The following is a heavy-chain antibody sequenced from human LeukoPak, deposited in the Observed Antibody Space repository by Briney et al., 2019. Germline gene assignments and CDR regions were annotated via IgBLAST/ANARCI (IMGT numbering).Heavy chain of an antibody. J-gene: IGHJ6*02. D-gene: IGHD1-26*01. CDR3: ARGPLGGATTYYYYGMDV. CDR2: INPNSGGT. CDR1: GYTFTGYY. V-gene: IGHV1-2*02. Sequence: ASVTVSFKSSGYTFTGYYMHWVRQAPGQGLEWMGWINPNSGGTNYAQKFQGRVTMTRDTSISTAYMELSRLRSDDTAVYYCARGPLGGATTYYYYGMDVWGQGTTVTVSS.